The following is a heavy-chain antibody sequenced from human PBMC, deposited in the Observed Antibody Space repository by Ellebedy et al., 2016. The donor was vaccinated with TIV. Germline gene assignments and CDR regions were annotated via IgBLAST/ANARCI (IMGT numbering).Heavy chain of an antibody. CDR3: ARDPVGVGPAFDV. D-gene: IGHD4-23*01. CDR1: GFTFSRYA. V-gene: IGHV3-23*01. J-gene: IGHJ3*01. CDR2: ITESGGNT. Sequence: PGGSLRLSCAASGFTFSRYAMSWVRQAPGKGLEWVSSITESGGNTYYADSVKGRFTISRDNSKDTLYLQMNSLRAEDTAIYYCARDPVGVGPAFDVWGQGTMVTVSS.